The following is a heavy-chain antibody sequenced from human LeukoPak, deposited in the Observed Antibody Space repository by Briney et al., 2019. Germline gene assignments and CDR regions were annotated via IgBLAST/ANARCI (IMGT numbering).Heavy chain of an antibody. CDR3: ARAEPSYCSGGSCYVYFDY. D-gene: IGHD2-15*01. Sequence: ASVKVSCKASGYTFTSYGISWVRQAPGQGLEWMGWISAYNGNTNYAQKFQGRVTMTRDTSISTAYMELSRLRSDDTAVYYCARAEPSYCSGGSCYVYFDYWGQGTLVTVSS. CDR2: ISAYNGNT. V-gene: IGHV1-18*01. J-gene: IGHJ4*02. CDR1: GYTFTSYG.